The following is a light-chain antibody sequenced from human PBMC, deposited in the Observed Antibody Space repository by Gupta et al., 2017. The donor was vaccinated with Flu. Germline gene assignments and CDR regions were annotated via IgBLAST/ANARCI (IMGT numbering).Light chain of an antibody. CDR3: QQPSNWPPFT. Sequence: ATLSLSPGERATLSCRASQSVSSYLTWYQQKPGQPPRLLIYDASNRATGIPARFSGSGSGTDFTLTIYSLEPEDFAVYYCQQPSNWPPFTFGQGTKMEIK. V-gene: IGKV3-11*01. CDR2: DAS. CDR1: QSVSSY. J-gene: IGKJ2*01.